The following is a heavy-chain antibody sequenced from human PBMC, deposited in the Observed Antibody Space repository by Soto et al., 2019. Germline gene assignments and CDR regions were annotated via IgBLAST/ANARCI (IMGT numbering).Heavy chain of an antibody. CDR3: AKAGDYGGGFDP. V-gene: IGHV4-31*03. J-gene: IGHJ5*02. CDR2: IYYSELT. CDR1: RDSVSRFGSY. Sequence: SETLSLTCIVSRDSVSRFGSYWTWISQRPGEGLEWIGYIYYSELTDYNPPLKSRVAISLDTSRNQFSLQLTSVTVADTAVYYCAKAGDYGGGFDPWGQGTLVTVSS. D-gene: IGHD4-17*01.